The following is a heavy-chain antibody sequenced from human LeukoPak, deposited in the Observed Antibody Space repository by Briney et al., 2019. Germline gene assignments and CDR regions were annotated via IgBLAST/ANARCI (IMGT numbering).Heavy chain of an antibody. CDR1: GGTFSSYA. J-gene: IGHJ4*02. CDR2: IIPIFGTA. Sequence: SVKVSCKASGGTFSSYAISWVRQAPGQGLERMGGIIPIFGTANYAQKFQGRVTITADESTSTAYMELSSLRSEDTAVYYCARGDYGDYGSFDYWGQGTLVTVSS. CDR3: ARGDYGDYGSFDY. D-gene: IGHD4-17*01. V-gene: IGHV1-69*13.